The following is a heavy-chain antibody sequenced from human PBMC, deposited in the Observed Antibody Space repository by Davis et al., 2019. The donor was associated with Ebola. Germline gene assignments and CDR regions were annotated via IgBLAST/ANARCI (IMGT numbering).Heavy chain of an antibody. D-gene: IGHD2-15*01. V-gene: IGHV1-2*04. Sequence: ASVPVSCKASGYTFTGYYMHWVRQAPGQGLEWMGWINPNSGGTNYAQKFQGWVTMTRDPSISTAYMELSRLRSDDTAVYYCALARAKYCSGGSCYYYYYGMDVWGQGTTVTVSS. CDR1: GYTFTGYY. J-gene: IGHJ6*02. CDR2: INPNSGGT. CDR3: ALARAKYCSGGSCYYYYYGMDV.